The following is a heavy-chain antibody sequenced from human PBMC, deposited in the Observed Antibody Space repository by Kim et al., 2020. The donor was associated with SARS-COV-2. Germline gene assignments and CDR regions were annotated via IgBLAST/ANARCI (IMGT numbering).Heavy chain of an antibody. CDR3: ARVTTETTNYYFYGRDV. CDR2: INHSGSI. V-gene: IGHV4-34*01. D-gene: IGHD4-17*01. J-gene: IGHJ6*01. CDR1: GASFSGYY. Sequence: SETLSLTCAAYGASFSGYYWSWIRQSPGRGLEWIGEINHSGSINYNPSLKSRVTISVDTSKNQFSLELRAVTAADTAVYYCARVTTETTNYYFYGRDVWG.